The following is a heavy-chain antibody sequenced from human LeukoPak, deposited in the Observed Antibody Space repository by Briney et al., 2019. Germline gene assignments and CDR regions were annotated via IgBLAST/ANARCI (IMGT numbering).Heavy chain of an antibody. J-gene: IGHJ4*02. V-gene: IGHV3-9*01. CDR2: ISWNSGAK. CDR3: ARFSDSYGFDY. Sequence: GGSLRLSCAASGFDFEDYAIHWVRQVPGKGLEWVSGISWNSGAKAYADSVRGRFTISRDNAKNSLYLQMNSLRGEDTALYYCARFSDSYGFDYWGQGTLVTVSS. CDR1: GFDFEDYA. D-gene: IGHD5-18*01.